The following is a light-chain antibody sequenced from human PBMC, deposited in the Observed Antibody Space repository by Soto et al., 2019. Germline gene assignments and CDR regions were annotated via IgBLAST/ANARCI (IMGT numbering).Light chain of an antibody. CDR2: AAS. J-gene: IGKJ2*01. CDR1: ESVTSS. V-gene: IGKV3-15*01. CDR3: QQYNNWPPAYT. Sequence: EIVMTQAPATLSVSPGDRATLSCRSSESVTSSLAWYQQKPGQPPRLLIYAASPRATDVPARFSGGGSETEFTLTLSSLPSEDFAVYYCQQYNNWPPAYTFGPGTKVDIK.